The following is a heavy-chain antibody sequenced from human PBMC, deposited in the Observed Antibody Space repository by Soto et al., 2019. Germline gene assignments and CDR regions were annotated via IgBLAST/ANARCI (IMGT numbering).Heavy chain of an antibody. J-gene: IGHJ4*02. D-gene: IGHD6-19*01. Sequence: GGSLRLSCAASGFPFSSYAMSWVRQAPGKGLEWVSAISGSGGSTYYADSVKGRFTISRDNSKNTLYLQMNSLRAEDTAVYYCAKGPSSGWYVYWGQGTLVTVSS. V-gene: IGHV3-23*01. CDR1: GFPFSSYA. CDR2: ISGSGGST. CDR3: AKGPSSGWYVY.